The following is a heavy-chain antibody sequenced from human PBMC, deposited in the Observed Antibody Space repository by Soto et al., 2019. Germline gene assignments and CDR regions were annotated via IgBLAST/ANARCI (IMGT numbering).Heavy chain of an antibody. V-gene: IGHV4-34*01. CDR1: CGSFSGYY. J-gene: IGHJ4*02. CDR3: ARDKITGLFDY. CDR2: INHSGST. Sequence: PSETLSLTCSFYCGSFSGYYLTLIRQPPVTGLEWIGEINHSGSTNYNPSLKSRVTISVDTSKNQFSLKLTSVTAADTAVYYCARDKITGLFDYWGQGTLVTVSS. D-gene: IGHD2-8*02.